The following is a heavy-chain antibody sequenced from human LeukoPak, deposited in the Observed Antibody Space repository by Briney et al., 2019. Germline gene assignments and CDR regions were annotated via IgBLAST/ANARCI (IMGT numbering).Heavy chain of an antibody. D-gene: IGHD3-9*01. V-gene: IGHV3-30*02. Sequence: PGGSLRLSCAASGFTFSSYGMHWVRQAPGKGLEWVAFIRYDGSNKYYADSVKGRFTISRDNSKNTLYLQMNSLRAEDTAVYYCATSPRGLRYFDWPYYMDVWGKGTTVTISS. CDR1: GFTFSSYG. CDR2: IRYDGSNK. CDR3: ATSPRGLRYFDWPYYMDV. J-gene: IGHJ6*03.